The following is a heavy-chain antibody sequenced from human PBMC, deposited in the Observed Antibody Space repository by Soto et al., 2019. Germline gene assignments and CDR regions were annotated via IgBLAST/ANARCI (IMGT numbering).Heavy chain of an antibody. CDR3: PKASPASSGYYSLEY. Sequence: GGSLRLSWAASGFTFSSYGMHWVRQAPGKGLEWVAVISYDGSNKYYADSVKGRFTISRDNSKNTLYLQMNSLRAADTALYSCPKASPASSGYYSLEYCRQRTLVTASS. CDR1: GFTFSSYG. CDR2: ISYDGSNK. J-gene: IGHJ4*02. D-gene: IGHD3-22*01. V-gene: IGHV3-30*18.